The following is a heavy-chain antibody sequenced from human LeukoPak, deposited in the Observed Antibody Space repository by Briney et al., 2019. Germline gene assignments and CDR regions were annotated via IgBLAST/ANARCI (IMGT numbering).Heavy chain of an antibody. V-gene: IGHV3-20*04. CDR2: INWNGGST. CDR3: ARGTLYTAAGTPLDT. J-gene: IGHJ5*02. CDR1: GFTFDDYG. Sequence: GGSLRLSCAASGFTFDDYGMSWVRQAPGKGLEWVSGINWNGGSTGYADSVKGRFTISRDNGKNSLYLQMNSPRAEDTAFYYCARGTLYTAAGTPLDTWGQGTLVTVSP. D-gene: IGHD6-13*01.